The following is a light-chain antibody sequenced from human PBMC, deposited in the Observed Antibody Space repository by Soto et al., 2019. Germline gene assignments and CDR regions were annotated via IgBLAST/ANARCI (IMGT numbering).Light chain of an antibody. Sequence: VMTQSPATLSVSPGERATLSCRASQNLRSSLAWYQQKPGQATRILIYGESTRDTGITARFSGSGSGTDFTLTISRLEPEDFAVYYCQQRSTWPTVGQGTRLEIK. CDR2: GES. V-gene: IGKV3-15*01. CDR3: QQRSTWPT. CDR1: QNLRSS. J-gene: IGKJ5*01.